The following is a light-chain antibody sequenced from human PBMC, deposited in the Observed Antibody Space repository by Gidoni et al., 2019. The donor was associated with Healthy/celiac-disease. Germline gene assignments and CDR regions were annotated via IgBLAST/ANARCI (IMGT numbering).Light chain of an antibody. J-gene: IGKJ1*01. CDR1: QILLHSNGYHY. CDR3: MQALQTPRT. CDR2: LGS. Sequence: DSVTTQSPLSLPVTPGEPASISCRSSQILLHSNGYHYLNWFLQKPGQSPQLLIYLGSNRASGVPDRFSCSGSGTDFTLKISRVEAEDVGVYYCMQALQTPRTFXQXTKVEIK. V-gene: IGKV2-28*01.